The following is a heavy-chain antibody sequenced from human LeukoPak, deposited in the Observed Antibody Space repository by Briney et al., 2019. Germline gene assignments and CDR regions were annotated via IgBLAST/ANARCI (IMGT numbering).Heavy chain of an antibody. J-gene: IGHJ5*02. D-gene: IGHD3-9*01. Sequence: PSETLSLTCAVYGGSFSGYYWSWIRQPPGKGLEWIGEINHSGSTNYNPSLKSRVTISVDTSKNQFSLKLSSVTAADTAVYYCAREGDYDILTGSSWFDPWGQGTLVTVSS. V-gene: IGHV4-34*01. CDR3: AREGDYDILTGSSWFDP. CDR1: GGSFSGYY. CDR2: INHSGST.